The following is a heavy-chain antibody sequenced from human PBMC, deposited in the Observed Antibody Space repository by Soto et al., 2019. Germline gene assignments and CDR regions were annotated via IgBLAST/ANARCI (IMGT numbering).Heavy chain of an antibody. D-gene: IGHD1-26*01. J-gene: IGHJ4*02. V-gene: IGHV3-33*01. Sequence: GGSLRLSCAASGFTFNSFSIHWVRQAPCKGLEWGAVIWDDGIHDYYADSVKGRFTVSRDNSKNTVYLQMSSLRDEDTAVYYCARGVGSTPCYFDFWGQGTLVPVSS. CDR1: GFTFNSFS. CDR2: IWDDGIHD. CDR3: ARGVGSTPCYFDF.